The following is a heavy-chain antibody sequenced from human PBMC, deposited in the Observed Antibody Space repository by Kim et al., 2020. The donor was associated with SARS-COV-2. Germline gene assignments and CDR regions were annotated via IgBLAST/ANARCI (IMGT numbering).Heavy chain of an antibody. D-gene: IGHD6-13*01. J-gene: IGHJ5*02. V-gene: IGHV4-34*01. CDR1: GGSFSGYY. CDR2: INHSGST. Sequence: SETLSLTCAVYGGSFSGYYWSWIRQPPGKGLEWIGEINHSGSTNYNPSLKSRVTISVDTSKNQFSLKLSSVTAADTAVHYCARGFGYSSFNWFDPWGQGT. CDR3: ARGFGYSSFNWFDP.